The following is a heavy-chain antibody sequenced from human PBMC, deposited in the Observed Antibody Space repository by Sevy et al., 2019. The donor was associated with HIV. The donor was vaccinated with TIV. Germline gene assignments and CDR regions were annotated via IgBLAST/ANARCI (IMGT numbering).Heavy chain of an antibody. CDR1: GFSFGNYA. CDR3: AKRRVQSGLSGGGANYGWDV. CDR2: LIGGGSRT. D-gene: IGHD2-8*02. Sequence: GGSLSLSCAASGFSFGNYAMSWVRQAPGKGLEGVSTLIGGGSRTYYADSVTGRFTISGDNSRNTLYLQMNSLRAEDTAVYYCAKRRVQSGLSGGGANYGWDVCGQGTTVTVSS. V-gene: IGHV3-23*01. J-gene: IGHJ6*02.